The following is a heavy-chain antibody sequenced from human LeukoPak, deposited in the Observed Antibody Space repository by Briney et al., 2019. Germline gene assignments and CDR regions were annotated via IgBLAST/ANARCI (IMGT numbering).Heavy chain of an antibody. V-gene: IGHV3-9*01. CDR1: GFTFDDYA. J-gene: IGHJ6*03. Sequence: PGGSLRLPCAASGFTFDDYAMHWVRQAPGKGLEWVSGISWNSGSIGYADSVKGRFTISRDNAKNTLYLQMNSLRAEDTAVYYCARAGGYYYMDVWGKGTTVTVSS. CDR3: ARAGGYYYMDV. CDR2: ISWNSGSI.